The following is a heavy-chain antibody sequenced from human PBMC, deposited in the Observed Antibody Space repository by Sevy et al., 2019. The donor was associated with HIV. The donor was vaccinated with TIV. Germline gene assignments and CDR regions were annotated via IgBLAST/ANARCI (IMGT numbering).Heavy chain of an antibody. V-gene: IGHV3-30*04. Sequence: GGSLRLSCAASGFTFSSYAMHWVRQAPGKGLEWVAVISYDGSNKYYADSVKGRFTISRDKSKNTLYLQMNSLRAEDTAVYYCAREVLAAAGTRFDPWGQGTLVTVSS. D-gene: IGHD6-13*01. CDR3: AREVLAAAGTRFDP. CDR2: ISYDGSNK. CDR1: GFTFSSYA. J-gene: IGHJ5*02.